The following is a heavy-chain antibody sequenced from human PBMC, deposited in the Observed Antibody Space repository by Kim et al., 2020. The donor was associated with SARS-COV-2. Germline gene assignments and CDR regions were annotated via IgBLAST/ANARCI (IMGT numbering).Heavy chain of an antibody. CDR1: GGSISSYY. CDR3: ARDRGPGCSGYFYY. V-gene: IGHV4-59*01. J-gene: IGHJ4*02. CDR2: IYDTGST. Sequence: SETLSLTCTVSGGSISSYYWSWIRQPPGKGLEWIGYIYDTGSTSYNPSLKSRVTISVDTSKNQFSLKLSSVTAADTAVYYCARDRGPGCSGYFYYWGQGTLVTVSS. D-gene: IGHD3-10*01.